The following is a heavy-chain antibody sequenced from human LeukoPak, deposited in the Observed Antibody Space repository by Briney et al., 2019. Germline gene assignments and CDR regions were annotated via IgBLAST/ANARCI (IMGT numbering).Heavy chain of an antibody. V-gene: IGHV4-31*03. CDR1: GGSISSGGYY. Sequence: SETLSLTCTVSGGSISSGGYYWSWIRQHPGKGLEWTEYIYYSGSTYYNPSLKSRVTISVDTSKNQFSLKLSSVTAADTAVYYCARGDCSSTNCYTWVSQDAFDIWGQGTMVTVSS. CDR3: ARGDCSSTNCYTWVSQDAFDI. J-gene: IGHJ3*02. D-gene: IGHD2-2*02. CDR2: IYYSGST.